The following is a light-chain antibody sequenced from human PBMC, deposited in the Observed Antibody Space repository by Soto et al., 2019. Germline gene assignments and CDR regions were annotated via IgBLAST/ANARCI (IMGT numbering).Light chain of an antibody. CDR3: AAWGDRLPGV. V-gene: IGLV1-47*01. J-gene: IGLJ3*02. CDR2: SDN. CDR1: STNIGNNH. Sequence: QSVLTQPPSASGTPGQRVTISCSGSSTNIGNNHVYWYQQLPGTAPKLLIYSDNHRPSGVPDRFSGHKSGTSASLAISGHRSDDEADYYCAAWGDRLPGVFGGGTKLTVL.